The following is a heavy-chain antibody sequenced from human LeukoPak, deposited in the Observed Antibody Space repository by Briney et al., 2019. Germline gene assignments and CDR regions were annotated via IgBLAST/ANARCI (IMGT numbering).Heavy chain of an antibody. J-gene: IGHJ4*02. CDR3: ARGLGFLDRPNY. CDR1: GFTFSSYE. V-gene: IGHV3-48*03. CDR2: ISSSGSTI. Sequence: GGSLRLSCAASGFTFSSYEMNWVRQAPGKGLEWVSYISSSGSTIYYADSVKGRFTISRDNSKNTLYLQMNSLRAEDTAVYYCARGLGFLDRPNYWGQGTLVTVSS. D-gene: IGHD3/OR15-3a*01.